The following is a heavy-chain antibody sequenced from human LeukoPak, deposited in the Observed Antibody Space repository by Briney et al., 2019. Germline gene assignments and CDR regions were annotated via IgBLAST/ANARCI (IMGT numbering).Heavy chain of an antibody. Sequence: PGGSLRLSCAASGFTVSSNYMSWVRQAPGKGLEWVSVTYSGGSTYYADSVKGRFTISRDNSKNTLYLQMNSLRAEDTAVYYCARGTYYHYYGMDVWGQGTTVTVSS. V-gene: IGHV3-53*01. J-gene: IGHJ6*02. CDR2: TYSGGST. CDR1: GFTVSSNY. CDR3: ARGTYYHYYGMDV.